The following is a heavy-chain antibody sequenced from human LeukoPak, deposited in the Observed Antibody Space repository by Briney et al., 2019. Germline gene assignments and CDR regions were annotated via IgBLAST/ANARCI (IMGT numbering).Heavy chain of an antibody. Sequence: PETLCLSCAVSGYSITTDDVCSWLRQTPGRGLEWTGSLHHSGITSYTPSLNSRVTISFDTSKNKFSLSLSSVTAADTAVYSCARVGGNDSTGHYSVDYWGQGTLVTVSS. CDR2: LHHSGIT. V-gene: IGHV4-38-2*01. CDR1: GYSITTDDV. J-gene: IGHJ4*02. D-gene: IGHD3-22*01. CDR3: ARVGGNDSTGHYSVDY.